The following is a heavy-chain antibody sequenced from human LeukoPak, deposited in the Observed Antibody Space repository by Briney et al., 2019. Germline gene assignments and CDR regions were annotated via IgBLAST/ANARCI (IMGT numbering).Heavy chain of an antibody. CDR1: GFTFSSYW. CDR2: IKQDGSEK. Sequence: PGGSLRLSCAASGFTFSSYWMSWVRQAPGKGLEWVANIKQDGSEKYYVDSVKGRFTISRDNAKNSLYLQMNSLRAEDTAVYYCARDAHTAMAVYYYYYGMDVWGQGTTVTVSS. J-gene: IGHJ6*02. D-gene: IGHD5-18*01. CDR3: ARDAHTAMAVYYYYYGMDV. V-gene: IGHV3-7*01.